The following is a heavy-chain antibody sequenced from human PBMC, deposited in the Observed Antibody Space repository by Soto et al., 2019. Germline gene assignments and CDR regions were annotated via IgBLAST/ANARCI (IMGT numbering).Heavy chain of an antibody. CDR2: ISGSGGST. V-gene: IGHV3-23*01. Sequence: GFLRLSCAASGFTVSSYAMSWVRQAQGKGLEWVSAISGSGGSTYYADSVKGRFTISRDNSKNTLYLQMNSLRAEDTAVYYCAKYQFSSLYYYYYMDVWGKGTTVTVSS. CDR3: AKYQFSSLYYYYYMDV. J-gene: IGHJ6*03. CDR1: GFTVSSYA. D-gene: IGHD2-2*01.